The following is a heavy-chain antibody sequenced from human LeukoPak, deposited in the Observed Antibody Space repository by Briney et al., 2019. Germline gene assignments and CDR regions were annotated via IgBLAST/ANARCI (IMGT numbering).Heavy chain of an antibody. CDR2: ISYDESNK. Sequence: PRGSLRLSCAASGFTFSSYAMHWVRQAPGKGLEWVAVISYDESNKYYADSVKGRLTISRDNSKNTLYLQMHSLRAEDTALYYCARETGSSVGSTDFDYWGQGTLVTVSS. CDR3: ARETGSSVGSTDFDY. CDR1: GFTFSSYA. J-gene: IGHJ4*02. V-gene: IGHV3-30-3*01. D-gene: IGHD6-6*01.